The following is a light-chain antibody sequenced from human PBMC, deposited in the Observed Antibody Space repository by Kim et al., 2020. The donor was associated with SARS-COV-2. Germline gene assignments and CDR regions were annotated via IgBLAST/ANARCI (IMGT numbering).Light chain of an antibody. J-gene: IGKJ2*01. V-gene: IGKV3-20*01. CDR2: SVS. Sequence: SRGESATRSCRTSQSVCSHCLAWYQQKPGQAPRLLIYSVSNRATGIPDRFSGSGSGTDLTLTISRLEPEDFAVYYCQQYGIAPPYTFGQGTKLEI. CDR3: QQYGIAPPYT. CDR1: QSVCSHC.